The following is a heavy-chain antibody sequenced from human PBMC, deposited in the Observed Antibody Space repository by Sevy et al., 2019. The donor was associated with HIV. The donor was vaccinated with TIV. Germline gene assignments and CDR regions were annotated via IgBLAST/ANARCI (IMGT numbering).Heavy chain of an antibody. J-gene: IGHJ4*02. CDR1: GFTFGDYC. CDR2: LKSDVYGGTV. CDR3: TRWKAAQSIFDY. V-gene: IGHV3-49*04. D-gene: IGHD6-13*01. Sequence: GESLKISCTASGFTFGDYCMSWVRRAPGKGLEWVAFLKSDVYGGTVDHAASVRGRFVISRDDSKTIAYLQMNDLKTEDTGVYYCTRWKAAQSIFDYWGQGALVTVSS.